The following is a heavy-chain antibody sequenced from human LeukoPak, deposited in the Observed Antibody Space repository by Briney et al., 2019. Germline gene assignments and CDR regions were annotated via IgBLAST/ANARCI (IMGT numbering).Heavy chain of an antibody. CDR3: ASRLGGYLLH. CDR2: ISYTGSA. CDR1: GGSISSYY. D-gene: IGHD3-16*01. Sequence: PSGTLSLTCTVSGGSISSYYWSWLRQPPGKGLEGIGYISYTGSANYNPSLESRVTISVDTSKNQLSLRLTSVSAAVTAVYYCASRLGGYLLHWGQGTEATVSS. V-gene: IGHV4-59*01. J-gene: IGHJ1*01.